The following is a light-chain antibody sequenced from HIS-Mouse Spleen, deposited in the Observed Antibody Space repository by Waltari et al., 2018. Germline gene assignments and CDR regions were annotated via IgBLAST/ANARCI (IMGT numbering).Light chain of an antibody. Sequence: DIVMTQSPDSLAVSLGERANINFKSSHSCLNSTNNKNYLAWYQQKPGQPPKLLIYWASTRESGVPDRFSGSGSGTDFTLTISSLQAEDVAVYYCQQYYSTLLTFGGGTKVEIK. V-gene: IGKV4-1*01. J-gene: IGKJ4*01. CDR2: WAS. CDR3: QQYYSTLLT. CDR1: HSCLNSTNNKNY.